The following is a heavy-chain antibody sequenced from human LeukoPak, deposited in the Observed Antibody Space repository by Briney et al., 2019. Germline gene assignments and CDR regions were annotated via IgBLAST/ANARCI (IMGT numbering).Heavy chain of an antibody. V-gene: IGHV1-8*03. CDR1: GYTFTSYD. CDR2: MNPNSGNT. J-gene: IGHJ4*02. D-gene: IGHD1-26*01. Sequence: ASVKVSCKASGYTFTSYDINWVRQATGQGLEWMGWMNPNSGNTGYAQKFQGRVTITRNTSISTAYMELSSLRSEDTAVYYCARTPQRERVGAILPRVFDYWGQGTLVTVSS. CDR3: ARTPQRERVGAILPRVFDY.